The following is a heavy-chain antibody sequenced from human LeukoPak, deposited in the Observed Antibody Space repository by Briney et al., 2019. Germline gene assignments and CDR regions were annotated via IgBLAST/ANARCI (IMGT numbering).Heavy chain of an antibody. CDR1: GYTFTSYG. CDR2: ISAYNGNT. D-gene: IGHD3-22*01. Sequence: GASVKVSCKASGYTFTSYGISWVRQAPGQGLEWMGWISAYNGNTNYAQKLQGRVTMTTDTSTSTAYMELRSLRSDDTAVYYCASGYQNTDYYDSSGFYYYYGMDVWGQGTTVTVSS. J-gene: IGHJ6*02. V-gene: IGHV1-18*01. CDR3: ASGYQNTDYYDSSGFYYYYGMDV.